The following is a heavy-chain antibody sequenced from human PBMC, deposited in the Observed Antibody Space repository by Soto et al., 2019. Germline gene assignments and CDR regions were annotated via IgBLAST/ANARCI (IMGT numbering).Heavy chain of an antibody. Sequence: QITLKESGPTLVKPTQTLTLTCTFSGLSLSTSGEALCWIRQPPGKDLEWLTLLYCDDDKRYNQTLKTRLTITKDTSKHQVVITLTNMDPMDTAPYSCAHYVSSRPAGWFDPWGQGILVTVSS. V-gene: IGHV2-5*02. CDR1: GLSLSTSGEA. CDR3: AHYVSSRPAGWFDP. J-gene: IGHJ5*02. D-gene: IGHD3-10*02. CDR2: LYCDDDK.